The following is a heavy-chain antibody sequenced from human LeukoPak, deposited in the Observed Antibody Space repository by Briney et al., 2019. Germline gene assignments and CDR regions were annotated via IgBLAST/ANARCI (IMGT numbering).Heavy chain of an antibody. CDR1: GSSFTSYW. Sequence: GESLKISCKGSGSSFTSYWIGWVRQMPGKGLEWMGIIYPGDSDTRYSPSFQGQVTISAYKSISTAYLQWSSLKAADTAMYYCARRKRIAARPYYYYYMDVWGEGTAVTVFS. CDR2: IYPGDSDT. V-gene: IGHV5-51*01. CDR3: ARRKRIAARPYYYYYMDV. D-gene: IGHD6-13*01. J-gene: IGHJ6*03.